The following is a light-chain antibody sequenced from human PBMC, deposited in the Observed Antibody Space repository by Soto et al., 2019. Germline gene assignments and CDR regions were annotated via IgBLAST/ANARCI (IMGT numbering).Light chain of an antibody. V-gene: IGKV3-11*01. CDR1: QSVSTY. CDR3: QQRSNWPLVT. Sequence: EIVLTQSPATLSLSPGERATLSCRASQSVSTYLAWYQQRPGQPPRLLIYDASSRATGIPARFSGSGSGTAFTLTISSLETEDFAVYYCQQRSNWPLVTFGPGTRVDV. CDR2: DAS. J-gene: IGKJ3*01.